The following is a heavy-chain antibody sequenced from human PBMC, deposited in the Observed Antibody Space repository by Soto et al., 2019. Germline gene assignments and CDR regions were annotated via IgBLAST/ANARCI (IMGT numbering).Heavy chain of an antibody. V-gene: IGHV3-23*01. CDR3: AKGLLGSTFKWDC. D-gene: IGHD1-26*01. CDR2: ISNGGGST. CDR1: GFTFSNYA. J-gene: IGHJ4*02. Sequence: EVQLLESGGGLVEPGGSLRLSCAASGFTFSNYALTWVRQAPGKGLEWVSAISNGGGSTYSADSVKGRFTISRDNXKNTLYLQMNSLRVEDTAVYYCAKGLLGSTFKWDCWGQGTLVTVSS.